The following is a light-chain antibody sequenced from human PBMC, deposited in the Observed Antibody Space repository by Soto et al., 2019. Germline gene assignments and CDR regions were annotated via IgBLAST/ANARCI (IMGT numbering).Light chain of an antibody. CDR1: QSISSTY. Sequence: IVLTQSPGNLSGSRRGIATLSCRASQSISSTYLNWYHQKPGQAPRLIIYDASRRATGIPDRVSVSGSGTDCSITISSLHSEYSAVYNCQQHNQWPITCGQGTRLEIK. CDR2: DAS. V-gene: IGKV3D-20*02. CDR3: QQHNQWPIT. J-gene: IGKJ5*01.